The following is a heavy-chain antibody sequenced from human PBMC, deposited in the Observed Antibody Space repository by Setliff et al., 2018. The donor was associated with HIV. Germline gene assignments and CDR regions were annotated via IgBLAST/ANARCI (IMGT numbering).Heavy chain of an antibody. Sequence: PGGSLRLSCEASGFPFSVHGMHWVRQAPGKGLEWVSSISSSSYIKYADSVKGRFTISRDNAKNSLYLQMNSLRAEDTAVYYCARDIYDTSGYYYAFDIWGQGTMVTVSS. CDR3: ARDIYDTSGYYYAFDI. CDR1: GFPFSVHG. V-gene: IGHV3-21*01. D-gene: IGHD3-22*01. J-gene: IGHJ3*02. CDR2: ISSSSYI.